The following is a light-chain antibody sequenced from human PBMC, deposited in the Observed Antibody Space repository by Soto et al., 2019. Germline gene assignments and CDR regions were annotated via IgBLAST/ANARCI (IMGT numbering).Light chain of an antibody. Sequence: EIVLTQSPDTLSLSPGERATLSCRASQIVGGNTLAWYQQKPGQAPRLVIYGASNRAAGIPDRFSGSGSGTDFTLTVSRLEPEDFAVYYCQQYHWAPDTFGQGTRLEIK. V-gene: IGKV3-20*01. CDR1: QIVGGNT. CDR3: QQYHWAPDT. J-gene: IGKJ5*01. CDR2: GAS.